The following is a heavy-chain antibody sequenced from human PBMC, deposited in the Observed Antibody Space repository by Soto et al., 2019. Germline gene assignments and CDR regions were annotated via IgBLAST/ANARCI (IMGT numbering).Heavy chain of an antibody. CDR1: GFTFDDYA. D-gene: IGHD2-8*02. J-gene: IGHJ6*03. V-gene: IGHV3-9*01. CDR2: ISWNSGSI. CDR3: AKDAGDYYYYIDD. Sequence: GGSLRLSCAASGFTFDDYAMHWVRQAPGKGLEWVSGISWNSGSIGYADSVKGRFTISRDNAKNSLYLQMNSLRAEDTALYYCAKDAGDYYYYIDDWGKGTTVTVSS.